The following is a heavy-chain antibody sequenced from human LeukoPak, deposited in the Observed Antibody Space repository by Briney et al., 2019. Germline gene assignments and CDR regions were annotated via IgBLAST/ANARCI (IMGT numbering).Heavy chain of an antibody. CDR2: IIPILGIA. V-gene: IGHV1-69*04. Sequence: SVKVSCKASGGTFSSYAISWVRQAPGQGLEWMGRIIPILGIANYAQKLQGRVTIAADKSTSTAYMELSSLRSEDTAVYYCARGSSLDYGDYKGMDVWGQGTTVTVSS. CDR1: GGTFSSYA. J-gene: IGHJ6*02. CDR3: ARGSSLDYGDYKGMDV. D-gene: IGHD4-17*01.